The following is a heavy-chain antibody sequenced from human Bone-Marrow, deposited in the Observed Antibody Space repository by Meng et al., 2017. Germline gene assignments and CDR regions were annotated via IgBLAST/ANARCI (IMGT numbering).Heavy chain of an antibody. Sequence: QVQLQQSGPGRVKHSQTLSLTCAFSGDSVSSNSAAWNWIRQSPSRGLEWLGRTYYKSKWSNNYAVSVKSRITINPDTSKNQFSLQLNSVTPEDTAVYYCAISIDYGVYYFDVWGQGTLVTVSS. D-gene: IGHD4/OR15-4a*01. CDR1: GDSVSSNSAA. CDR2: TYYKSKWSN. CDR3: AISIDYGVYYFDV. J-gene: IGHJ4*02. V-gene: IGHV6-1*01.